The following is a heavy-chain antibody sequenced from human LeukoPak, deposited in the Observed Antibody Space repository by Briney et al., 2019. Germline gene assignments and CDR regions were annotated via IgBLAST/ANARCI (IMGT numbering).Heavy chain of an antibody. CDR1: GFTFSSYS. J-gene: IGHJ4*02. Sequence: GGSLRLSCAASGFTFSSYSMNWVRQAPGKGLEWVSYISSSSSTIYYADSAKGRFTISRDNAKNSLYLQMNSLRAEDTAVYYCARVFDYWGQGTLVTVSS. CDR3: ARVFDY. V-gene: IGHV3-48*01. CDR2: ISSSSSTI.